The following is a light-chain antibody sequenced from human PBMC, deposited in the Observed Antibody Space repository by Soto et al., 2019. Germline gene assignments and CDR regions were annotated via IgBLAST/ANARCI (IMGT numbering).Light chain of an antibody. J-gene: IGKJ2*01. CDR1: QSVSSY. CDR3: QQRSNWPPYT. Sequence: EIVLTQSPATLSLSPGERATLSCRASQSVSSYLAWYQQKPGQAPRLLIYDASNRATGIPARFSGSGSGTDFTLTISRLEPEDVAVYYCQQRSNWPPYTFVQATKLAIK. V-gene: IGKV3-11*01. CDR2: DAS.